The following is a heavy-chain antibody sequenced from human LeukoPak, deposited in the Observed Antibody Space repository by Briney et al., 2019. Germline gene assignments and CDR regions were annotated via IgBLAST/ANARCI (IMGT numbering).Heavy chain of an antibody. CDR1: GFTFSSYP. V-gene: IGHV3-64*01. D-gene: IGHD3-10*01. J-gene: IGHJ4*02. CDR3: ARAFTFGSGTYYNDY. Sequence: GGSLRLSCAASGFTFSSYPMHWVRQAPGKGLEYVSAISSDGGSSFYANSVKGRFTISRDNSKNTLFLQMGSLRAKDMAVYYCARAFTFGSGTYYNDYWGQGTLVTVSS. CDR2: ISSDGGSS.